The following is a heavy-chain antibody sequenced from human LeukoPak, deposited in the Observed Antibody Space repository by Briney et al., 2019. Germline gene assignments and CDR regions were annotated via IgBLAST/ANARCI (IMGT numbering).Heavy chain of an antibody. CDR2: IYSGGST. CDR3: ARGLRYDGSGYYQYYYYYGMDV. D-gene: IGHD3-22*01. CDR1: GFTVSSNY. V-gene: IGHV3-66*02. J-gene: IGHJ6*02. Sequence: GGSLRLSCAASGFTVSSNYMSWVRQAPGRGLEWVSVIYSGGSTYYADSVKGRFTISKDNSKNTLYLQMNSLRAEDTAVYYCARGLRYDGSGYYQYYYYYGMDVWGQGTTVTVSS.